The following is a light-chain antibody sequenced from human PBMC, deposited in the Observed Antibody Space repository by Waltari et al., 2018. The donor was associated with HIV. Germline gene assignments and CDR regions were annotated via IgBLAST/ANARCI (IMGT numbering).Light chain of an antibody. CDR3: QSYDSSLSGFWV. Sequence: QSVPTQPPSVSGAPGQRVTISCTGSSSNIGAGYDVQWYQQFPGTAPKHLIYETNKRPSGVPDRFSASKSGTSASLDITGLQAEDEADYYCQSYDSSLSGFWVFGGGTKLTVL. CDR2: ETN. V-gene: IGLV1-40*01. CDR1: SSNIGAGYD. J-gene: IGLJ3*02.